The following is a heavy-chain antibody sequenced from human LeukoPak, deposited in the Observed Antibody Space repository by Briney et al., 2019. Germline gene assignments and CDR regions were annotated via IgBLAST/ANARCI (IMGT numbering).Heavy chain of an antibody. D-gene: IGHD6-19*01. V-gene: IGHV4-59*05. CDR3: AAGSSWYIYYYGMDV. CDR2: IYYSGST. J-gene: IGHJ6*02. CDR1: GGSISSYY. Sequence: PSETLSLTCTVSGGSISSYYWSWIRQPPGKGLEWIGSIYYSGSTNYNPSLKSRVTISVDTSKNQFSLKLSSVTAADTAVYYCAAGSSWYIYYYGMDVWGQGTTVTVSS.